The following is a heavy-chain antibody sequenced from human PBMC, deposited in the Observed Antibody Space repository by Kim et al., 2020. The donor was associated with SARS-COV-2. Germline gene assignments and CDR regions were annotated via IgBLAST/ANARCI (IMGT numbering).Heavy chain of an antibody. D-gene: IGHD3-10*01. J-gene: IGHJ4*02. CDR3: ARSFGLTYYFDY. Sequence: GGSLRLSCAASGFTFSSYSMNWVRQAPGKGLEWVSSISSSSSYIYYADSVKGRFTISRDNAKNSLYLQMNSLRAEDTAVYYCARSFGLTYYFDYWGQGTLVTVSS. V-gene: IGHV3-21*04. CDR2: ISSSSSYI. CDR1: GFTFSSYS.